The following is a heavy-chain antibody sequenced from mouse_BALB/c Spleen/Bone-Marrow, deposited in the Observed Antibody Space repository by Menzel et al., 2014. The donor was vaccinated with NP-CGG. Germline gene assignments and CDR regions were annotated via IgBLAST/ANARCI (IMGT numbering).Heavy chain of an antibody. D-gene: IGHD3-2*01. V-gene: IGHV1-18*01. Sequence: EVQLQESGPELVKPGASVKIPCKASGYTFTDYNMDWVKQSHGKSLEWIGDINPDNGGTIYNQKFKGKATLTVDKSSSTAYMELRSLTSEDTAVYYCAREDSSGYDAMDYWGQGTSVTVSS. CDR2: INPDNGGT. CDR3: AREDSSGYDAMDY. CDR1: GYTFTDYN. J-gene: IGHJ4*01.